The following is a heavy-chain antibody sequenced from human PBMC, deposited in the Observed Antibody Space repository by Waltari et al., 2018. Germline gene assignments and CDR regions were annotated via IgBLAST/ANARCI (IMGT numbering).Heavy chain of an antibody. Sequence: QVQLVQSGPEVKKPGASVKVSCQTSGYNFVGYGICWVRQAPGQGLEWMGYSTTYNGKAKYAEKFQGRLTLTTDTATSTAYLEVRSLTPDDTAVYYCARDRIRKDFWGQGALVTVSS. V-gene: IGHV1-18*01. CDR1: GYNFVGYG. CDR3: ARDRIRKDF. CDR2: STTYNGKA. J-gene: IGHJ4*02. D-gene: IGHD3-10*01.